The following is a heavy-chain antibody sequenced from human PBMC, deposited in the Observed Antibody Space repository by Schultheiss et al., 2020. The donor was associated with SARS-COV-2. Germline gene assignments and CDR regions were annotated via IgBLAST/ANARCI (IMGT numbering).Heavy chain of an antibody. D-gene: IGHD1-1*01. CDR3: ARGAWNLALYYYYGMDV. V-gene: IGHV1-8*02. CDR2: MNPNSGNT. CDR1: GYTFTNYG. J-gene: IGHJ6*02. Sequence: ASVKVSCKASGYTFTNYGISWVRQAPEQGLEWMGWMNPNSGNTGYAQKFQGRVTMTRNTSISTAYMELSSLRSEDTAVYYCARGAWNLALYYYYGMDVWGQGTTVTVSS.